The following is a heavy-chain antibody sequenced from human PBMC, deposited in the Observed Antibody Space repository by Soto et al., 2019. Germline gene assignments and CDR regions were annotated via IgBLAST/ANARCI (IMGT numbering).Heavy chain of an antibody. J-gene: IGHJ3*02. V-gene: IGHV1-69*13. D-gene: IGHD2-15*01. CDR1: GGTFSSYA. Sequence: SVKVSCKASGGTFSSYAISWVRQAPGQGLEWMGGSIPIFGTANYAQKFQGRVTITADESTSTAYMELSSLRSEDTAVYYCARIQPGYDACDIWGQGTLGTVSS. CDR3: ARIQPGYDACDI. CDR2: SIPIFGTA.